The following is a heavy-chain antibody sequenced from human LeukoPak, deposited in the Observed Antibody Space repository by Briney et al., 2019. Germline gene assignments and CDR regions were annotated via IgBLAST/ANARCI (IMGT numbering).Heavy chain of an antibody. CDR1: GYSFILYG. CDR3: AKDHQVAASWYFDL. D-gene: IGHD6-19*01. CDR2: ISTSTGDT. Sequence: ASVKVSCKTSGYSFILYGISWVRQAPGQGPEWMGWISTSTGDTKYTQKFQGRVTLTTDTSTSTAYMELSSLRSDDTALYYCAKDHQVAASWYFDLWGRGTLVTVSS. J-gene: IGHJ2*01. V-gene: IGHV1-18*01.